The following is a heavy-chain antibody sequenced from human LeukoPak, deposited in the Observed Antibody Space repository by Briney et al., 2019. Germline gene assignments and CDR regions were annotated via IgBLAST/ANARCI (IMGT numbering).Heavy chain of an antibody. CDR2: ISSSSSYI. D-gene: IGHD6-13*01. V-gene: IGHV3-21*01. J-gene: IGHJ4*02. CDR3: ARDRSSGRYSSSWYIDY. Sequence: PGGSLRLSCAASGFTFSSYSMNWVRQAPGKGLEWVSSISSSSSYIYYADSVKGRFTISRDNAKNSLYLQMNSLRAEDTAVYYCARDRSSGRYSSSWYIDYWGQGTLVTVSS. CDR1: GFTFSSYS.